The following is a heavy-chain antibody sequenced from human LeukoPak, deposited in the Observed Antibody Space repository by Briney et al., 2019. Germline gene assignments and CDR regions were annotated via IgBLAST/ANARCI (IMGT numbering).Heavy chain of an antibody. CDR1: GGTFRNYP. J-gene: IGHJ4*02. V-gene: IGHV1-69*13. D-gene: IGHD2-2*01. Sequence: SVKVSCKASGGTFRNYPISWVRQAPGQGLEWMGGILPIFRMTNYAEKFQGRVTITADESTTTVYLELNSLRSEDTAVYYCAICSSTWSGDRPDSWGQGSLVTVSS. CDR3: AICSSTWSGDRPDS. CDR2: ILPIFRMT.